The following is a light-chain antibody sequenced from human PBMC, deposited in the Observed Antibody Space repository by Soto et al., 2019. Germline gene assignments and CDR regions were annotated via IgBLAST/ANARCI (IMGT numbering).Light chain of an antibody. CDR1: QSIGTW. J-gene: IGKJ1*01. Sequence: DIQVSQSPSTLSASVGDRVTITCGASQSIGTWLAWYQQKPGKAPKLLIFDASTLESGVPSRCSGSGAGTDFTLTISSLQADDFASYYCQQYSDSSGAFGQGTRVEIK. CDR2: DAS. V-gene: IGKV1-5*01. CDR3: QQYSDSSGA.